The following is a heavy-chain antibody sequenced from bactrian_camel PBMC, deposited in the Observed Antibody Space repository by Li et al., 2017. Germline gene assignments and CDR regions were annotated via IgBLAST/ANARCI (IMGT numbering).Heavy chain of an antibody. CDR1: LDTRSSVC. D-gene: IGHD5*01. Sequence: HVQLVESGGGSVQAGESLRLSCAASLDTRSSVCMGWFRQAPGKEREGVAIIDSDGSIMYADSVKGRFTIAKDNAKNTLYLQMNGLKPEDSAMYYCAAEGPCFMGWEHLAEFDFNYWGQGTQVTVS. V-gene: IGHV3S55*01. CDR3: AAEGPCFMGWEHLAEFDFNY. J-gene: IGHJ6*01. CDR2: IDSDGSI.